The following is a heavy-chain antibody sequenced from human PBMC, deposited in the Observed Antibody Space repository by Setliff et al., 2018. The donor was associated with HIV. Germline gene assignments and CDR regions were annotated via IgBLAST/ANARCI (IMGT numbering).Heavy chain of an antibody. D-gene: IGHD3-10*01. CDR2: IYASDSSGST. CDR1: GGSITTGSYY. V-gene: IGHV4-61*09. J-gene: IGHJ4*02. CDR3: TGDYNSGSNRFDY. Sequence: TLSLTCTVSGGSITTGSYYWSWIRQPAGQGLEWIGHIYASDSSGSTNYNPSLKSRVTISLDTTKNQFSLKLTSVTAADAAVYYCTGDYNSGSNRFDYWGQGTPVTVSS.